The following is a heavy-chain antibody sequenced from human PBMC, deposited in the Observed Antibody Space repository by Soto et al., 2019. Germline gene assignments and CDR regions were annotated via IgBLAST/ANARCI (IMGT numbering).Heavy chain of an antibody. CDR2: INPNSGGT. CDR1: GYTFTGYY. CDR3: ARGACSSTSCYYYYYYYMDV. V-gene: IGHV1-2*04. J-gene: IGHJ6*03. Sequence: GASVKVSCKASGYTFTGYYMHWVRQAPGQGLEWMGWINPNSGGTNYAQKFQGWVTVTRDTSISTAYMELSRLRSDDTAVYYCARGACSSTSCYYYYYYYMDVWGKGTTVTVSS. D-gene: IGHD2-2*01.